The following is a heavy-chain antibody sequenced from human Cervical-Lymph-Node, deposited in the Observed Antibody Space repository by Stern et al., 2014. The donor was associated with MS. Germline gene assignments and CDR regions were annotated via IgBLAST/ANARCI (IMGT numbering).Heavy chain of an antibody. J-gene: IGHJ4*02. V-gene: IGHV3-48*01. CDR1: GFSFSSHR. CDR2: ISSNTGAT. Sequence: VQLVESGGGLVQPGGSLRLSCAASGFSFSSHRIAWVRQAPGKGLEWISYISSNTGATDYGDCVRGRFAISRDNAKDSLYLQMSSLRAEDTAVCYCARDPGQGDDWYCFDYWGQGTLVTVSS. CDR3: ARDPGQGDDWYCFDY. D-gene: IGHD2-21*01.